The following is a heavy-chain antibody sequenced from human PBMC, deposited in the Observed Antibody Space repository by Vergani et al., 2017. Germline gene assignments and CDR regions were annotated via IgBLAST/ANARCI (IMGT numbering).Heavy chain of an antibody. CDR1: GFNFSDHY. CDR3: AREPANVYYLDV. V-gene: IGHV3-11*01. J-gene: IGHJ6*03. CDR2: ISDSGRTI. Sequence: QVQLVKSGGGLFKPEGSLRLSCAASGFNFSDHYMTWVRQAPGKGLEWISYISDSGRTIYYAESVKGRFTISRDNAKNFLYLQMNSLRAEDTAIYYCAREPANVYYLDVWGKGTTVTVSS. D-gene: IGHD3-10*02.